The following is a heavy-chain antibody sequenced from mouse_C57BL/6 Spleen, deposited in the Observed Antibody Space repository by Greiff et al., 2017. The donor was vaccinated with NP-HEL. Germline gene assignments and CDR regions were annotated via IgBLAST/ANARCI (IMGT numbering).Heavy chain of an antibody. J-gene: IGHJ2*01. V-gene: IGHV3-1*01. D-gene: IGHD4-1*01. CDR2: ISYSGST. CDR1: GYSITSGYD. CDR3: ARLGRGYFDY. Sequence: EVQLQESGPGMVKPSQSLSLTCTVTGYSITSGYDWHWIRHFPGNKLGWMGYISYSGSTNYNPSLKSRISITHDTSKNHFFLKLNSVTTEDTATYYCARLGRGYFDYWGQGTTLTVSS.